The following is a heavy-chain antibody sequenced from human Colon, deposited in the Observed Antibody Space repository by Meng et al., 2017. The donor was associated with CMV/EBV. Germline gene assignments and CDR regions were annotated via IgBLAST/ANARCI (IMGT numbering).Heavy chain of an antibody. Sequence: CVNSGFTFSDYALHWVRQVPGRRLQSIGLISYYGTTRYFTDSVKGRFIISRDDSKNTLYLQMSNLTHEDTAVYYCARDLYDTVSDLDYWGQGTLVTVSS. J-gene: IGHJ4*02. V-gene: IGHV3-30-3*01. CDR2: ISYYGTTR. CDR3: ARDLYDTVSDLDY. CDR1: GFTFSDYA. D-gene: IGHD4-17*01.